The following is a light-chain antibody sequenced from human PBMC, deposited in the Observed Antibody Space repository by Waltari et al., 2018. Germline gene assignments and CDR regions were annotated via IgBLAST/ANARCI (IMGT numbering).Light chain of an antibody. CDR3: QVCDANSNQVS. V-gene: IGLV3-21*04. CDR1: GLASGG. CDR2: FGT. Sequence: DVLTQTPSLSLASGHTATITCHGAGLASGGSHWYQQLPGQAPVLVIYFGTQGPSGIPERFSGSFSGDTAVLTITGVEVGDEADYFCQVCDANSNQVSFGGGTKLTVL. J-gene: IGLJ2*01.